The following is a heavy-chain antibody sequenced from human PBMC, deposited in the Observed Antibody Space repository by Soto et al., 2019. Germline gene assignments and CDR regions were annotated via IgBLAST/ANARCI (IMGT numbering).Heavy chain of an antibody. D-gene: IGHD5-12*01. CDR1: SVSISAYS. J-gene: IGHJ4*02. V-gene: IGHV4-59*01. CDR2: IHYNGNT. CDR3: AREGNLGRWLQPLDF. Sequence: QVQLQVSGPGLVTPSETLSLTCTVSSVSISAYSWRWVRQPPGKGLEWIGNIHYNGNTKYNPSLKSRVTMSVDTSKNQFSLRLISVTAADTAIYFCAREGNLGRWLQPLDFWGQGTLVTVSS.